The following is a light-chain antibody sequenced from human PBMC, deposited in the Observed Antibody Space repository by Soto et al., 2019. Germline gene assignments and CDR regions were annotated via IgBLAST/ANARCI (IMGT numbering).Light chain of an antibody. CDR1: QSVSSY. J-gene: IGKJ1*01. CDR3: QHRTNWPWT. CDR2: DAS. V-gene: IGKV3-11*01. Sequence: EIVLTQSPGTLSLSPGERATLSCRASQSVSSYLAWYQQKPGQAPRLLISDASNRATGIPARFSGSGSGTDFTLTISSLEPEDFAVYYCQHRTNWPWTFGQGTKVEIK.